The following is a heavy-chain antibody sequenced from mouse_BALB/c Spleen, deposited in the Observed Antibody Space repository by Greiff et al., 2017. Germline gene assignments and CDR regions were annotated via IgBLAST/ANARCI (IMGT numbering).Heavy chain of an antibody. Sequence: VQLQQSGAELVKPGASVKLSCTASGFNIKDTYMHWVKQRPEQGLEWIGRIDPANGNTKYDPKFQGKATITADTSSNTAYLQLCSLTSEDTAVYYCAFGYDGAMDYWGQGTSVTVSS. CDR2: IDPANGNT. D-gene: IGHD2-2*01. J-gene: IGHJ4*01. CDR3: AFGYDGAMDY. V-gene: IGHV14-3*02. CDR1: GFNIKDTY.